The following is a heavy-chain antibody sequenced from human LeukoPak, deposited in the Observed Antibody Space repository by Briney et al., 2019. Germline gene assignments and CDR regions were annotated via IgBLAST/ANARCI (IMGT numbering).Heavy chain of an antibody. Sequence: PSETLSLTCTVSGGSISSSSYYWGWIRQPPGKGQEWIGSIYYSGSTYYNPSLKSRVTISVDTSKNQYSLKLSSVTAADTAVYYCASTPSARITIFGVVINWGQGTLVTVSS. CDR1: GGSISSSSYY. V-gene: IGHV4-39*01. CDR3: ASTPSARITIFGVVIN. CDR2: IYYSGST. D-gene: IGHD3-3*01. J-gene: IGHJ4*02.